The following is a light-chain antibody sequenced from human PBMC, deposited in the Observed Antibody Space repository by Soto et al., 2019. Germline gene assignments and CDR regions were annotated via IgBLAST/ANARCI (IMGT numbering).Light chain of an antibody. CDR2: DDN. CDR3: GSWDSSLTDYV. J-gene: IGLJ1*01. V-gene: IGLV1-51*01. Sequence: QSALTQPPSVSSAPGHKVAIACSGSSSNIGGNSVSWYQQLPGTAPKLLIYDDNKRPSGIPDRFSGSKSGTSATLGITGFQTGDEADYHCGSWDSSLTDYVFGTGTKVTVL. CDR1: SSNIGGNS.